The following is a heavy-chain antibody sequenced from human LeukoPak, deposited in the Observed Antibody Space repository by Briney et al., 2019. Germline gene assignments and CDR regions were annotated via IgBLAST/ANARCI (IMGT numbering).Heavy chain of an antibody. Sequence: SETLSLTCTVSGGSISNYYWTWTRQPPGKGLEWIGYIYYTGSTNYNPSLKSRVTISVDTSKNQFSLKLNSVTAADTAVYHCARHVAPGMDYFDYWGQGTLVTVSS. J-gene: IGHJ4*02. CDR1: GGSISNYY. V-gene: IGHV4-59*08. CDR3: ARHVAPGMDYFDY. CDR2: IYYTGST. D-gene: IGHD6-13*01.